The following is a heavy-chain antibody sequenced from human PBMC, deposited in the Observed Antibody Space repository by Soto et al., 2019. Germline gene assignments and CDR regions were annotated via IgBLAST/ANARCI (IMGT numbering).Heavy chain of an antibody. CDR2: IYYSGST. CDR1: GGSISSGDYY. V-gene: IGHV4-30-4*01. CDR3: ARVGGAAAVEEWYVLDY. J-gene: IGHJ4*02. Sequence: SETLSLTCTVSGGSISSGDYYWSWVRQPPGKGLEWIGYIYYSGSTYYNPSLKSRVTISVDTSKNQFSLKLSCVTAADTAVYNCARVGGAAAVEEWYVLDYWGQGTLVTVSS. D-gene: IGHD6-13*01.